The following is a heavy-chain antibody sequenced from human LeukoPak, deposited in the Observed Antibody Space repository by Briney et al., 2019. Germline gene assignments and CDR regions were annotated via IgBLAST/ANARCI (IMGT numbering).Heavy chain of an antibody. CDR2: ISSSGSTI. V-gene: IGHV3-48*03. CDR1: GFTFSSYE. CDR3: ARARSSPYYYDSSGPLDY. Sequence: GGSLRLSCAASGFTFSSYEMNWVRQAPGKGLEWVSSISSSGSTIYYADSVKGRFTISRDNAKNSLYLQMNSLRAEDTAVYYCARARSSPYYYDSSGPLDYWGQGTLVTVSS. D-gene: IGHD3-22*01. J-gene: IGHJ4*02.